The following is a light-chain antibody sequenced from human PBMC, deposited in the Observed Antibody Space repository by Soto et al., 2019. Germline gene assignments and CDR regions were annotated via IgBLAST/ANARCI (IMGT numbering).Light chain of an antibody. CDR2: DTS. Sequence: EIVLTQSPATLSLSPGERGTLSCRASQSVGSDLAWYQQKPGQAPRLLIYDTSNRAAGIPARFSGSGSGTDFTLTISSLEPEDFEVYYCQQRGNWPPYTFGQGTKLEIE. J-gene: IGKJ2*01. V-gene: IGKV3-11*01. CDR1: QSVGSD. CDR3: QQRGNWPPYT.